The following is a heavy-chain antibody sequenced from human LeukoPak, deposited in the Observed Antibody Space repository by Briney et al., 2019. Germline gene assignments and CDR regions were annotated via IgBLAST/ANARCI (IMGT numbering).Heavy chain of an antibody. J-gene: IGHJ4*02. CDR1: GGAFSDYY. Sequence: SETLSLTCAVSGGAFSDYYWIWIRPPPGKGVGWIGELNTSGMPPYNPSLNSRATMSLDTSNNQFSLRVTSVTAADTAVYFCASSTDYDFIGGLWAQGTLVTVSS. CDR2: LNTSGMP. V-gene: IGHV4-34*01. CDR3: ASSTDYDFIGGL. D-gene: IGHD3-3*01.